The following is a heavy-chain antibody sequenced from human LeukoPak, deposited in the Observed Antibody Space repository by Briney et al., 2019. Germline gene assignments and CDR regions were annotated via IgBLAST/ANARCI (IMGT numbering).Heavy chain of an antibody. CDR1: GYSISSGDY. CDR2: IYHSGST. D-gene: IGHD4-17*01. V-gene: IGHV4-38-2*01. Sequence: SETLSLTCAVSGYSISSGDYWGWIRQPPGKGLDWIGSIYHSGSTYYNPSLKSRVTVSVDTSKNQFSLKLNSVTAADTAVYYCARRNTHYGPFDYWGQGALVTVSS. J-gene: IGHJ4*02. CDR3: ARRNTHYGPFDY.